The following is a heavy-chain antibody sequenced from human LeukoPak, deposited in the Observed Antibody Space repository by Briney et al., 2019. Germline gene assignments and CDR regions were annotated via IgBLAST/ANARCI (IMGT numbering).Heavy chain of an antibody. V-gene: IGHV4-61*02. J-gene: IGHJ4*02. CDR1: GGSISSGSYY. CDR3: ARDGDNYCGSGSYGY. D-gene: IGHD3-10*01. CDR2: IYTSGST. Sequence: SETLSLTCTVSGGSISSGSYYWSWIRQPAGKGLEWIGRIYTSGSTNYNPSLKSRVTISVDTSKNQFSLKLSSVTAADTAVYYCARDGDNYCGSGSYGYWGQGTLVTVSS.